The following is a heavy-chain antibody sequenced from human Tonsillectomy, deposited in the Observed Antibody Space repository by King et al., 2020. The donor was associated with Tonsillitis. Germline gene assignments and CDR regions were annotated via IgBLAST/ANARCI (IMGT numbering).Heavy chain of an antibody. D-gene: IGHD3-3*01. Sequence: VQLQESGPGLVKPSETLSLSCTVSGGSISDYYWSWIRQPPGKGLEWIGYIHYTGSSNYNPTLKSRVTISIDTSKNQFSLKLSSMTAAYTAVYYCARGLGGVVTLRDWGQGTLVTVSS. CDR2: IHYTGSS. V-gene: IGHV4-59*01. CDR1: GGSISDYY. CDR3: ARGLGGVVTLRD. J-gene: IGHJ4*02.